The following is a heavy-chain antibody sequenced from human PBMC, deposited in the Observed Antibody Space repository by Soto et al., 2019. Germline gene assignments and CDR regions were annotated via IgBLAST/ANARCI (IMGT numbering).Heavy chain of an antibody. D-gene: IGHD4-17*01. CDR1: GFTFSSYG. Sequence: QVQLVESGGGVVQPGRPLRLSCAASGFTFSSYGMHWVRQAPGKGLEWVAFISYDGSNKHYAHSVKGRFTISRDNSKNTLSLRMNSLRAEDTAVYYCARETVTTKFDHWGQGTLVTVSS. CDR3: ARETVTTKFDH. J-gene: IGHJ4*02. CDR2: ISYDGSNK. V-gene: IGHV3-30*03.